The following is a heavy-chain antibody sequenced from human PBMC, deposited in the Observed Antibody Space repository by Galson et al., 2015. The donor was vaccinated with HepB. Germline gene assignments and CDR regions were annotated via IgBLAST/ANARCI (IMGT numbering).Heavy chain of an antibody. J-gene: IGHJ2*01. CDR2: INSDGSST. CDR3: ARETYSSYWYFDL. CDR1: GFTFSSYW. Sequence: SLRLSCAASGFTFSSYWMHWVRQAPGKGLVWVSRINSDGSSTSYADSVKGRFTISRDNAKNTLYLQMNSLRAEDTVVYYCARETYSSYWYFDLWGQGTLVTVSS. V-gene: IGHV3-74*01. D-gene: IGHD6-19*01.